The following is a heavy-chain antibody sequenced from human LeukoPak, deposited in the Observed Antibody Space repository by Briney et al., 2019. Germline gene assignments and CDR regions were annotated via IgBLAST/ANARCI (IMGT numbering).Heavy chain of an antibody. V-gene: IGHV1-2*02. J-gene: IGHJ4*02. CDR2: INPNSGGT. CDR3: AKGRRLVVVPLGFDY. CDR1: GYTFTGYY. D-gene: IGHD3-22*01. Sequence: ASVKVSCKASGYTFTGYYIHWVRQAPGQGLEWMGWINPNSGGTNYAQKFQGRVTMTRDTSISTAYMELCRLRSDDTAVYYCAKGRRLVVVPLGFDYWGQGILVTVSS.